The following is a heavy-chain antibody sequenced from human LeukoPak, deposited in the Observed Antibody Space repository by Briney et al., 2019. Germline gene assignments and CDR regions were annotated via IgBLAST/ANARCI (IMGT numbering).Heavy chain of an antibody. CDR2: IYSDGST. V-gene: IGHV3-66*01. J-gene: IGHJ6*02. Sequence: GGSLRLSCAAAGFTVNSNYMSWVRQAPGKGLEWVSLIYSDGSTYYADSVKGRFTISRDNSKNTLYLQMNSPRAEDTAVHYCARGRYGSGSYYPAADVWGQGTTVTVSS. CDR1: GFTVNSNY. CDR3: ARGRYGSGSYYPAADV. D-gene: IGHD3-10*01.